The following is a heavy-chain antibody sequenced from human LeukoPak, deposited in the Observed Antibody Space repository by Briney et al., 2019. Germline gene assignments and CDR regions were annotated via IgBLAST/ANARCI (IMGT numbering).Heavy chain of an antibody. CDR3: AKSGLNRFDY. D-gene: IGHD2-15*01. V-gene: IGHV3-23*01. Sequence: GGSLRLSCAASGFTFSSYAMSWVRQAPGKGLEWVSSISGSRGSGGSTYYADSVKGRVTISRDNSKNTLSLQMNSLRAEDTALYYCAKSGLNRFDYWGQGTLVTVSS. CDR1: GFTFSSYA. CDR2: ISGSRGSGGST. J-gene: IGHJ4*02.